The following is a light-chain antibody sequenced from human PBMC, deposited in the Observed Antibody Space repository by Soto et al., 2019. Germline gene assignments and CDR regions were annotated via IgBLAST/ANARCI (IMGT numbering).Light chain of an antibody. CDR2: SDY. J-gene: IGLJ1*01. Sequence: QSVLTQPPSASGTPGQRVTISCSGSSSNIGSLSVDWYQHLPGTAPKLLIYSDYQRPSGVPDRFSGSKSGTSASLAISGLQSADDADSYCAAWNGTLNGLYVFGTGTKLTVL. CDR3: AAWNGTLNGLYV. CDR1: SSNIGSLS. V-gene: IGLV1-44*01.